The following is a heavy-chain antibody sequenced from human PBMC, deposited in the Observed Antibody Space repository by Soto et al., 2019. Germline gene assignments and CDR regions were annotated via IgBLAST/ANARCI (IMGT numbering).Heavy chain of an antibody. D-gene: IGHD2-2*01. Sequence: ASVKGSCKASGYTFTGYYMHWVRQAPGQGLEWMGWINPNSGGTNYAQKFQGWVTMTRDTSISTAYIELSRLRSDDTAVYYCAREAIVVVPAANYYYYGMDVWGQGTTVTVYS. CDR3: AREAIVVVPAANYYYYGMDV. CDR1: GYTFTGYY. CDR2: INPNSGGT. J-gene: IGHJ6*02. V-gene: IGHV1-2*04.